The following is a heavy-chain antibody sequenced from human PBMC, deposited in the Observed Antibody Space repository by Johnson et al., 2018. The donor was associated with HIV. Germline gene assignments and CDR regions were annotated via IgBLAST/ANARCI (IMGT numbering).Heavy chain of an antibody. CDR1: GFTFDDYA. V-gene: IGHV3-9*01. J-gene: IGHJ3*02. CDR2: ISWNSGSI. Sequence: VQLVESGGGLVQPGRSLRLSCAASGFTFDDYAMHWVRQAPGKGLEWVSGISWNSGSIGYADSVKGRFTISRDNAKNSLYLQMNSLRAEDTALYYCANQGEDAFDIWGQWTMVTVSS. CDR3: ANQGEDAFDI.